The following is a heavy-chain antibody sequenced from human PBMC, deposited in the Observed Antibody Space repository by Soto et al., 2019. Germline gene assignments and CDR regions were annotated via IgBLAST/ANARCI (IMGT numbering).Heavy chain of an antibody. Sequence: QVQLVQSGAEVKKPGSSVKVSCKASGGTFSSYTISWVRQAPGQGLEWMGRIIPILGIANYAQKFQGRVTITADKSNSTAYMELSSLRSEDTAVYYCARSLHHHLITMVRGESFPFDSWGQGTLVTVSS. CDR1: GGTFSSYT. CDR2: IIPILGIA. CDR3: ARSLHHHLITMVRGESFPFDS. D-gene: IGHD3-10*01. V-gene: IGHV1-69*02. J-gene: IGHJ5*01.